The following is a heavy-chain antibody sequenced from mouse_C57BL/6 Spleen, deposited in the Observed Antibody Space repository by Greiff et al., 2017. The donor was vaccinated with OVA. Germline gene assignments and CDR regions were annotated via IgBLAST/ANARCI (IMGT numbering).Heavy chain of an antibody. J-gene: IGHJ3*01. V-gene: IGHV5-17*01. CDR2: ISSGSSTI. CDR1: GFTFSDYG. D-gene: IGHD1-1*02. Sequence: EVMLVESGGGLVKPGGSLKLSCAASGFTFSDYGMHWVRQAPEKGLEWVAYISSGSSTIYYADTVKGRFTISRDNAKNTLFLQMTSLRSEDTAMYYGARKGVAWFAYWGQGTLVTVSA. CDR3: ARKGVAWFAY.